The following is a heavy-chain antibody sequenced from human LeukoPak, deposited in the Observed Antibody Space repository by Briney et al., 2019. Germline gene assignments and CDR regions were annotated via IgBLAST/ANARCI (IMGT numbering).Heavy chain of an antibody. CDR2: VSSNVYST. Sequence: GGSLRLSCSASGFTFSTYAMHWVRQAPGKGLEYVSSVSSNVYSTHYADSVKGRFAISRDNSKNTLYLQMSSLRTEDTAVYYCVKDSKSSGWYLPPNFDYWGQGTTVTVSS. CDR3: VKDSKSSGWYLPPNFDY. D-gene: IGHD6-19*01. V-gene: IGHV3-64D*09. CDR1: GFTFSTYA. J-gene: IGHJ4*03.